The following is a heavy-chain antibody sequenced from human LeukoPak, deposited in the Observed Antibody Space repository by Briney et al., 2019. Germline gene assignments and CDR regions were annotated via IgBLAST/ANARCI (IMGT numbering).Heavy chain of an antibody. CDR2: INSDGSST. D-gene: IGHD3-10*01. CDR1: GFTFSSYW. V-gene: IGHV3-74*01. CDR3: ARDILWFGDRNGMDV. Sequence: GGSLRLSCAASGFTFSSYWMHWVRQAPGKGLVWVSRINSDGSSTSYADSVKGRFTISRDNAKNTLYLQMNSLRAEDTAVYYCARDILWFGDRNGMDVWGQGTTVTVSS. J-gene: IGHJ6*02.